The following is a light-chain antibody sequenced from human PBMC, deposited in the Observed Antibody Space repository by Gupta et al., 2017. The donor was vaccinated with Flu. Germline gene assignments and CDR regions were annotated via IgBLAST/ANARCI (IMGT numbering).Light chain of an antibody. Sequence: LAWFQQKPGKAPKSLIFAASRLQSGVPSKFSGGGSGTDFTLTISSLQPEDSATYYCQQENSSPFTFGQGTQMDIK. J-gene: IGKJ5*01. CDR3: QQENSSPFT. CDR2: AAS. V-gene: IGKV1-16*02.